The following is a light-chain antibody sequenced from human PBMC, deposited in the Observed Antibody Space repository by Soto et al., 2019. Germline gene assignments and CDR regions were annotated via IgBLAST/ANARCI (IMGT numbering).Light chain of an antibody. V-gene: IGKV1-5*03. Sequence: DIQMTQSPSTLSASVGDRVTITCRASQSISSWLAWYQQKPGKAPKLLIYKASSLASGVPSRFSGSGSGTEFALTISRLQPDHFATYYCQHYNSYPWTSGHGTKVDIK. CDR2: KAS. J-gene: IGKJ1*01. CDR1: QSISSW. CDR3: QHYNSYPWT.